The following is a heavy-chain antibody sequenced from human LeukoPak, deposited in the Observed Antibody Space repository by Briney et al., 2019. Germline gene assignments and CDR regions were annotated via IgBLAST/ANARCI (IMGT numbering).Heavy chain of an antibody. CDR1: GGSINGYY. V-gene: IGHV4-59*01. D-gene: IGHD4-17*01. Sequence: SETLSVTCTVSGGSINGYYWGWIRQPPGKGMEWIGYIYYSGSTNYNPSLKSRVTISVDTSKNQFSLKLSSVTAADTAVYYCARLPAGDYSNWFDPWGQGTMVTVSS. J-gene: IGHJ5*02. CDR2: IYYSGST. CDR3: ARLPAGDYSNWFDP.